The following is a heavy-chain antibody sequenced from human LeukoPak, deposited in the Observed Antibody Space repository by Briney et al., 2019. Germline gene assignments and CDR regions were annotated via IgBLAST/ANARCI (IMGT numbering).Heavy chain of an antibody. CDR2: IYYSGST. CDR1: GGSISSYY. Sequence: SETLSLTCTVSGGSISSYYWSWIRQPPGKGLEWIGYIYYSGSTNYNPSLKSRVTISVDTSKNQFSLKLSSVTAADTAVYYCAKAQFYYYGMDVWGQGTTVTVSS. V-gene: IGHV4-59*01. D-gene: IGHD5-24*01. CDR3: AKAQFYYYGMDV. J-gene: IGHJ6*02.